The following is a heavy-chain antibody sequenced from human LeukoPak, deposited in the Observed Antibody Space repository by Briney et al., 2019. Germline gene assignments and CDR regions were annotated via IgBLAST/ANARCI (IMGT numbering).Heavy chain of an antibody. V-gene: IGHV3-30*18. CDR2: ISYDGSNK. CDR3: AKCREYYYYYGMDV. CDR1: GFTFSSYG. J-gene: IGHJ6*02. Sequence: GGSLRLSCAASGFTFSSYGMHWVRQAPGKGLEWVAVISYDGSNKYYADSVKGRFTISRDNSKNTLYLHMNSLRAEDTAVYYCAKCREYYYYYGMDVWGQGTTVTVSS.